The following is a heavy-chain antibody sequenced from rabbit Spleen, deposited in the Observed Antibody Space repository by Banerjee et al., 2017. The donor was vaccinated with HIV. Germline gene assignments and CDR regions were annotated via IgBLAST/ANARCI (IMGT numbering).Heavy chain of an antibody. D-gene: IGHD6-1*01. CDR3: ARGDVYGIHGYDL. CDR1: GFDLSSYG. V-gene: IGHV1S47*01. CDR2: IYSSSGST. J-gene: IGHJ4*01. Sequence: QEQLVESGGGLVQPGGSLKLSCKVSGFDLSSYGMSWVRQAPGKGLELIACIYSSSGSTWYASWVNGRFTISSSTSLNTLTLQLTSLTAADTAMYFCARGDVYGIHGYDLWGQGTLVTVS.